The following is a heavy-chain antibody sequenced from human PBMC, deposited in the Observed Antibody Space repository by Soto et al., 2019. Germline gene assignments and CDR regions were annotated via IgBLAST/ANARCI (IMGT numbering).Heavy chain of an antibody. J-gene: IGHJ5*02. CDR2: IYYSGST. V-gene: IGHV4-59*08. D-gene: IGHD3-16*01. CDR1: GGSISSYY. Sequence: SETLSLTCTVSGGSISSYYWSWIRQPPGKGLEWIGYIYYSGSTNYNPSLKSRVTISVDTSKNQFSLKLSSVTAADTAVYYCARFPLGRYHAYPWGQGTLVTVSS. CDR3: ARFPLGRYHAYP.